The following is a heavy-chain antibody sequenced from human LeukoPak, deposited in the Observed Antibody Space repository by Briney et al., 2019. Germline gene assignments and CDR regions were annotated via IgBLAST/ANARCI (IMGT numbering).Heavy chain of an antibody. CDR1: GFSFGSYW. D-gene: IGHD2-21*01. CDR3: ARLGLGGYSYSLDY. J-gene: IGHJ4*02. CDR2: IKEDGSEK. V-gene: IGHV3-7*01. Sequence: GGSLRLSCAASGFSFGSYWMNWVRQAPGRGLEWVANIKEDGSEKYYVDSVKGRFTISRDSAKNALYLQMNSLRAEDTAVYYCARLGLGGYSYSLDYWGRGTLVTVSS.